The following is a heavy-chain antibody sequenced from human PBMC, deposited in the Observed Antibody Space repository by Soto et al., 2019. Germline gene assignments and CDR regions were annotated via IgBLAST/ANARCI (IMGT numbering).Heavy chain of an antibody. CDR2: FDPEDGET. CDR1: GYTLTELS. CDR3: ATGDGFGSNWHYYFDY. D-gene: IGHD6-13*01. Sequence: ASVKVSCKVSGYTLTELSMHWVRQAPGKGLEWMGGFDPEDGETIYAQKFQGRVTMAEDTSSDTAYMELSSLVAGDTAVYYCATGDGFGSNWHYYFDYWGQGTLVTVSS. V-gene: IGHV1-24*01. J-gene: IGHJ4*02.